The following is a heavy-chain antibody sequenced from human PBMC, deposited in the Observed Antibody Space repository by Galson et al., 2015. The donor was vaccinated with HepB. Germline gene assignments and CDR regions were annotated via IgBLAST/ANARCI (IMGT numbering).Heavy chain of an antibody. J-gene: IGHJ4*02. CDR2: INVGNGNT. Sequence: VKVSCKASGYTFTMYAMHWVRQAPGQRPEWMGWINVGNGNTKYSQKFQGRVTITRDTSARTAYMELGSLKSEDTAVYYCARSGRFGIAAADHGLYWGQGTLVTVSS. V-gene: IGHV1-3*01. CDR3: ARSGRFGIAAADHGLY. CDR1: GYTFTMYA. D-gene: IGHD6-13*01.